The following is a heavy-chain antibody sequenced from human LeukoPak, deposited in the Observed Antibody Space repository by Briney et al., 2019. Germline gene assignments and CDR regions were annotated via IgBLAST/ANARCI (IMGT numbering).Heavy chain of an antibody. V-gene: IGHV4-39*01. CDR2: IYYRGST. D-gene: IGHD3-3*01. Sequence: PSETLSLTCTVSGGSISSSSYYWGWIRQPPGKGLEWIGSIYYRGSTYYNPSLKSRVTISVDTSKNQFSLKLSSVTAADTAVYYCARHPYDFWSGYYRINWFDPWGQGTLVTVSS. J-gene: IGHJ5*02. CDR1: GGSISSSSYY. CDR3: ARHPYDFWSGYYRINWFDP.